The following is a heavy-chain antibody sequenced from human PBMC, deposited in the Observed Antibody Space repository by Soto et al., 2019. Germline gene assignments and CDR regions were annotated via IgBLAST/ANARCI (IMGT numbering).Heavy chain of an antibody. V-gene: IGHV4-39*01. CDR3: ARHRPTTMAFDY. Sequence: SETLSLTCTVSGGSISSSSYYWGWIHQPPGKGLEWIGSIYYSGSTYYNPSLKSRVTISVDTSKNQISLKLNSETAADTAVYYCARHRPTTMAFDYWGQGTLVS. J-gene: IGHJ4*02. D-gene: IGHD4-17*01. CDR2: IYYSGST. CDR1: GGSISSSSYY.